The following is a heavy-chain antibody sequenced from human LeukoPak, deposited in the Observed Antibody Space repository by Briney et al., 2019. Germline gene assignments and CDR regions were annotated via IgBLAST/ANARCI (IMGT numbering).Heavy chain of an antibody. CDR2: IYYSGST. V-gene: IGHV4-59*01. Sequence: PSKTLSLTCTVSGGSISSFYWSWIRQPPGKGLEWVGYIYYSGSTNYNPSLTSRVTISVDTSNNQFSLKLSSVTAADTAVYYCARMVRGVKIDYWGQGTLVTVSS. CDR1: GGSISSFY. J-gene: IGHJ4*02. CDR3: ARMVRGVKIDY. D-gene: IGHD3-10*01.